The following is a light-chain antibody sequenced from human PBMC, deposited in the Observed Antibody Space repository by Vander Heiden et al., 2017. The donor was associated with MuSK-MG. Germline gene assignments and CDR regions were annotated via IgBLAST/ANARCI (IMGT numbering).Light chain of an antibody. V-gene: IGLV1-44*01. CDR2: SNN. J-gene: IGLJ3*02. CDR1: SSNIGSNT. Sequence: QSVLTQPPSASVTPGQRVTISCSGSSSNIGSNTVNWYQQVPGTAPKLLVYSNNQRPSGVPDRFSGSKSGTSASLAISGLQSEDEADYYCAAWDASLNGWVFGGGTKVTVL. CDR3: AAWDASLNGWV.